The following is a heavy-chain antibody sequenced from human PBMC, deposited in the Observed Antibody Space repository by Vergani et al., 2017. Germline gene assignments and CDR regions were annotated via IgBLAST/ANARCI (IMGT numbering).Heavy chain of an antibody. Sequence: QVQLQQWGAGLLKPSETLSLTCAVYGGSFSGYYWSWIRQPPGKGLEWIGEINHSGSTNYNPSLKSRVTISVDTSKNQFSLKLSSVTAADTAVYYCARGVVSASENWFDPWGQGTLVTVSS. J-gene: IGHJ5*02. V-gene: IGHV4-34*01. CDR1: GGSFSGYY. CDR2: INHSGST. D-gene: IGHD2-21*01. CDR3: ARGVVSASENWFDP.